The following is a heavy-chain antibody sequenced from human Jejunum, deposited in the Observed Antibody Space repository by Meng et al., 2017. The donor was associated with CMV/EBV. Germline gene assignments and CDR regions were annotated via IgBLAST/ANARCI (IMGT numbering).Heavy chain of an antibody. V-gene: IGHV3-23*03. CDR1: GLTFGSYA. CDR3: AQYCSSTSCSLRAFDY. CDR2: IYSPDNP. J-gene: IGHJ4*02. Sequence: GLTFGSYAMSWVRQAPGKGLEWVSLIYSPDNPYYADSVKGRFTISRDNSKNTLYLQMNSLRAEDTAVYYCAQYCSSTSCSLRAFDYWGQGTLVTVSS. D-gene: IGHD2/OR15-2a*01.